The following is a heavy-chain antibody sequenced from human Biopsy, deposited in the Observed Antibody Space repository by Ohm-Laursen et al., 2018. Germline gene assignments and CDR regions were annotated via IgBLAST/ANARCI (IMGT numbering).Heavy chain of an antibody. J-gene: IGHJ4*02. Sequence: SLRLSCSASGFTFSVYAMHWVRQAPGKGLEWVAIIWYDGSSEHYADSVKGRFTISRDNSKNTLSLQMNSLRVEDTAMYYCLREAATGYYRTADFWGQGTLVTVSS. CDR3: LREAATGYYRTADF. CDR1: GFTFSVYA. D-gene: IGHD3-9*01. CDR2: IWYDGSSE. V-gene: IGHV3-33*01.